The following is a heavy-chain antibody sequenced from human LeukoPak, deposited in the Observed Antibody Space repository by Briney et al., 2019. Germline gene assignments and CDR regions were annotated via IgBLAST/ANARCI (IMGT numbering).Heavy chain of an antibody. CDR2: INPNSGGT. D-gene: IGHD3-3*01. J-gene: IGHJ3*02. Sequence: GASVKVSCKASGYTFTGYYMHWVRQAPGQGLEWMGWINPNSGGTNYAQKFQGRVTMTRDTSISTAYMELSRLRSDDTAVYYCARDYDFWSGYYGYAFDIWGQGTMVTVSS. CDR3: ARDYDFWSGYYGYAFDI. V-gene: IGHV1-2*02. CDR1: GYTFTGYY.